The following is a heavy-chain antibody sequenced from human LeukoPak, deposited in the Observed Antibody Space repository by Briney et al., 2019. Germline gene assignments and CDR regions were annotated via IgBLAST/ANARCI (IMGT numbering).Heavy chain of an antibody. CDR2: IYTSGST. CDR3: AAMYYYDSSGYYL. D-gene: IGHD3-22*01. CDR1: GGSISSGGYS. Sequence: SETLSLTCAVSGGSISSGGYSWSWIRQPAGKGLEWIGRIYTSGSTNYNPSLKSRVTMSVDTSKNQFSLKLSSVTAADTAVYYCAAMYYYDSSGYYLWGQGTLVTVSS. J-gene: IGHJ5*02. V-gene: IGHV4-61*02.